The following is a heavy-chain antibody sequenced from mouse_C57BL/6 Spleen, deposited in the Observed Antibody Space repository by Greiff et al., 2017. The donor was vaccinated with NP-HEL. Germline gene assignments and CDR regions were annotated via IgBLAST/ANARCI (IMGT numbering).Heavy chain of an antibody. V-gene: IGHV6-3*01. J-gene: IGHJ2*01. CDR3: TVYGED. Sequence: EVMLVESGGGLVQPGGSMKLSCVASGFTFSNYWMNWVRQSPEKGLEWVAQIRLKSDNYATHYAEPVKGRFTISRDDSKSSVYLPMNNLRAEDTGIYYCTVYGEDWGQGTTLTVSS. CDR2: IRLKSDNYAT. D-gene: IGHD1-1*01. CDR1: GFTFSNYW.